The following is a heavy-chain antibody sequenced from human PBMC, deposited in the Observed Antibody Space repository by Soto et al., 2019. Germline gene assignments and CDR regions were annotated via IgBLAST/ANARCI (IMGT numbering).Heavy chain of an antibody. V-gene: IGHV3-23*01. CDR3: AKDWPETTAYYYMDV. J-gene: IGHJ6*03. CDR2: ISGSGGST. Sequence: GGSLRHSSAASGFPFSSYAMSWVRQAPGKGLEWVSAISGSGGSTYYADSVKGRFTISRDNSKNTLYLQMNSLRAEDTAVYYCAKDWPETTAYYYMDVWGKGTTVTVSS. CDR1: GFPFSSYA. D-gene: IGHD4-4*01.